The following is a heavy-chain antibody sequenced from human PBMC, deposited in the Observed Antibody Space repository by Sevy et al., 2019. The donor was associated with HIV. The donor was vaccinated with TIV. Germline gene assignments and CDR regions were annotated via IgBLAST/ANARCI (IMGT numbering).Heavy chain of an antibody. J-gene: IGHJ4*02. Sequence: ASVKVSCKVSGYTLNELSIHWVRQAPGKGLEWMGRFDPEDGETIYAQKFQGRVTMTEDTSTDTAYMELSSLRSEDTAVYYCATAREYYYESSGYFHYWGQGTLVTVSS. CDR2: FDPEDGET. CDR1: GYTLNELS. V-gene: IGHV1-24*01. CDR3: ATAREYYYESSGYFHY. D-gene: IGHD3-22*01.